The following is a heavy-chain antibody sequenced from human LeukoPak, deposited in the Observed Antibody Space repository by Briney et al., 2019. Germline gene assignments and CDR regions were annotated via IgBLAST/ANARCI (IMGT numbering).Heavy chain of an antibody. CDR1: GFTVSSNY. CDR3: AKASGK. Sequence: GGSLRLSCAASGFTVSSNYMSWVRQAPGKGLEWVAVISYDGSNKYYADSVKGRFTISRDNSKNTLYLQMNSLRAEDTAVYYCAKASGKWGQGTLVTVSS. V-gene: IGHV3-30*18. J-gene: IGHJ4*02. CDR2: ISYDGSNK.